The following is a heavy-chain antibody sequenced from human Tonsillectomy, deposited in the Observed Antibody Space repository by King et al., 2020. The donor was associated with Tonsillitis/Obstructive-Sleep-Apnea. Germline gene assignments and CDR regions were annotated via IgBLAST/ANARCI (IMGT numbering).Heavy chain of an antibody. CDR3: ARPTVDIVATIGVALAY. CDR2: IWYDGSNE. D-gene: IGHD5-12*01. CDR1: GFIFSSYG. Sequence: HVQLVESGGGVVQPGRSLRLSCAASGFIFSSYGMHWVRQAPGKGLEWVAVIWYDGSNEYYADSVKGRFTISRDNSKNTLYLQMNSLRAEETAVYFCARPTVDIVATIGVALAYWGQGTLVTVSS. J-gene: IGHJ4*02. V-gene: IGHV3-33*01.